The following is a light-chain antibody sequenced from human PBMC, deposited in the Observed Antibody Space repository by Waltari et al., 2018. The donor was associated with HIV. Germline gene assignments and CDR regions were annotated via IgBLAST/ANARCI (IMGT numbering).Light chain of an antibody. J-gene: IGKJ1*01. CDR2: AAS. CDR1: QTISIY. CDR3: QQSYGTPWT. V-gene: IGKV1-39*01. Sequence: DIQMTQSPSSLSASVGDRVTVTCRASQTISIYLNWYQEKPGKAPKLLIYAASSLQSGVPARFSGSGSGTDFTLTISSLQPEDFATYYCQQSYGTPWTFGQGTKVEIK.